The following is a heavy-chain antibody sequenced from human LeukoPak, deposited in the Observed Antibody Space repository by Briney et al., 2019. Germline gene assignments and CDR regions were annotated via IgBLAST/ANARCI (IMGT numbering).Heavy chain of an antibody. CDR2: IYWNDDK. Sequence: SGPTLVKPTQTLTLTCTFSGCSLSTRGVGVDWIRQPPRKAMEWLTLIYWNDDKRYIPSLKSRFTMTQSTSKNQEALTLTHMDPVDTATYYGAHKPPYYYDSSGYYYVHFDHWGQGTLVTVSS. D-gene: IGHD3-22*01. CDR3: AHKPPYYYDSSGYYYVHFDH. V-gene: IGHV2-5*01. J-gene: IGHJ5*02. CDR1: GCSLSTRGVG.